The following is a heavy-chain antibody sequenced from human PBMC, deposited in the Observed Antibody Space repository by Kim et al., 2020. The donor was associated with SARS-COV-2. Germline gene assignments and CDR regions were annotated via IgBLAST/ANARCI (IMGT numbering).Heavy chain of an antibody. CDR1: GGSISSYY. D-gene: IGHD3-22*01. CDR3: ARFGYYESSGYEGIYYFDY. CDR2: LYYSGST. J-gene: IGHJ4*02. V-gene: IGHV4-59*08. Sequence: SETLSLTCTVSGGSISSYYWSWIRQPPGKGLEWIGYLYYSGSTNYYSSLKIRGTISVDTSKNQFSLKLNSVTAADTAVYYCARFGYYESSGYEGIYYFDYWGQGTLVTVSS.